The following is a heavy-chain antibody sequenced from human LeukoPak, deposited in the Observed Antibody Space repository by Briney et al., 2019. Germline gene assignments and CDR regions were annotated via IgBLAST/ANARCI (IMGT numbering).Heavy chain of an antibody. CDR1: GFTVSSYE. D-gene: IGHD2-8*02. V-gene: IGHV3-48*03. CDR3: ARGLLGYFDY. J-gene: IGHJ4*02. CDR2: ISSSGSTI. Sequence: GGSLRLSCAASGFTVSSYEMNWVRQAPGKGLEWVSYISSSGSTIYYADSVKGRFTISRDNAKNSLYLQMNSLRAEDTAVYYCARGLLGYFDYWGQGTLVTVSS.